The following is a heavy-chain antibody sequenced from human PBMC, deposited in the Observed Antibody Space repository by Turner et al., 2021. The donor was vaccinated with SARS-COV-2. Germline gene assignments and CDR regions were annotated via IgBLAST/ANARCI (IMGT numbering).Heavy chain of an antibody. CDR2: FDPEDGET. J-gene: IGHJ6*02. CDR1: GYTLTDLS. CDR3: ATANTIFGVVTNYYYYYGMDV. Sequence: QVQLVPSGAEVQKPGASVKVSCQVSGYTLTDLSMHWVRQAPGKGLEWMGGFDPEDGETIYAQNFQGRVTMTEDTSTDTAYMELSSLRSEDTAVYYCATANTIFGVVTNYYYYYGMDVWGQGTTVTVSS. D-gene: IGHD3-3*01. V-gene: IGHV1-24*01.